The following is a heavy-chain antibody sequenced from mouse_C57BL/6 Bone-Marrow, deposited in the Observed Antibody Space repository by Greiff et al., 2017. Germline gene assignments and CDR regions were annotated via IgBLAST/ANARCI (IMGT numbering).Heavy chain of an antibody. Sequence: VQLQQSGPELVKPGASVKISCKASGYTFTDYYMNWVKQSHGKSLEWIGDINPNNGGTSYNQKLKGKATLTVDKSSSTAYMELRSLTSEDSAVYYCAIDYYSSSWYFDYWDQGTILTVSS. CDR2: INPNNGGT. CDR3: AIDYYSSSWYFDY. J-gene: IGHJ2*01. CDR1: GYTFTDYY. D-gene: IGHD1-1*01. V-gene: IGHV1-26*01.